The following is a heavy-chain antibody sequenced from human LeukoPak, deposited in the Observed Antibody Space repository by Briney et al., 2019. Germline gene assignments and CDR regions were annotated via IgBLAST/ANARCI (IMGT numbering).Heavy chain of an antibody. Sequence: GASVKVSCKASGGTFSSYAISWVRQAPGQGLEWMGGIIPIFGTANYAQKFQGRVTITADESTSTAYMELSSLRSGDTAVYYCARDPKRENWFDPWGQGTLVTVSS. CDR3: ARDPKRENWFDP. J-gene: IGHJ5*02. CDR2: IIPIFGTA. V-gene: IGHV1-69*13. CDR1: GGTFSSYA.